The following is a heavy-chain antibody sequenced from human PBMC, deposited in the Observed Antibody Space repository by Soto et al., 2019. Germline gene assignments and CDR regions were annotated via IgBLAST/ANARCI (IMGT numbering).Heavy chain of an antibody. V-gene: IGHV3-48*02. CDR1: GFTFSSYS. J-gene: IGHJ4*02. CDR2: ITPSSDTI. D-gene: IGHD6-19*01. Sequence: GGSLRLSCAASGFTFSSYSMNWVRQAPGKGLEWVSYITPSSDTIYYADSVKGRFTISRDNGKNSLYLQMNSLRDEDTAVYYCARNIGSGWYYFDYWGQGNMVTVSS. CDR3: ARNIGSGWYYFDY.